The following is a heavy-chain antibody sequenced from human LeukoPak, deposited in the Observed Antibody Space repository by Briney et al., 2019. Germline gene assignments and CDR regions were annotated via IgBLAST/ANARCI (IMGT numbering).Heavy chain of an antibody. CDR3: ARVGGTTFSFADGHYFDY. Sequence: GGSLRLSCAASGFTVSSNYMNWVRQAPGKGLEWVSVIYSGGSTYYADSVKGRFTISRDNSKSTLYLQMNSLRAEDTAVYYCARVGGTTFSFADGHYFDYWGQGTLVTVSS. V-gene: IGHV3-53*01. D-gene: IGHD1-14*01. CDR2: IYSGGST. J-gene: IGHJ4*02. CDR1: GFTVSSNY.